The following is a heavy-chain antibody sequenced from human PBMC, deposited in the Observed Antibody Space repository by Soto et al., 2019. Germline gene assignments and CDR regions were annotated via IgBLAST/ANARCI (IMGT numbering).Heavy chain of an antibody. J-gene: IGHJ4*02. CDR3: ARVPVDVPE. V-gene: IGHV1-2*02. D-gene: IGHD5-12*01. Sequence: QLVQSGAEVKKPGASVRVSCKTSGPTFIAYYIHWVRQAPGQGLEWMGWIDPKSGGTTYEQKFLGRVTMTRDTSINTAYMALHRLTSDDTAVYYCARVPVDVPEWGQGTLITVSS. CDR1: GPTFIAYY. CDR2: IDPKSGGT.